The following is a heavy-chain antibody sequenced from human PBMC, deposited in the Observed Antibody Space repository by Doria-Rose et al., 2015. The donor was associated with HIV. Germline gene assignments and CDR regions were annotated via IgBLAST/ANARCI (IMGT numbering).Heavy chain of an antibody. CDR3: ARIKSSRWYHKYYFDF. Sequence: QVTLKESGPVLVKPTETLTLTCTVSGVSLSSPGMGVSWIRQPPGKALEWLANIISDDERSYKTSLKSRLTISSGTYKGQVVLTMTDMDPVDTATYYCARIKSSRWYHKYYFDFWGQGTLVIVSA. CDR1: GVSLSSPGMG. J-gene: IGHJ4*02. D-gene: IGHD6-13*01. V-gene: IGHV2-26*01. CDR2: IISDDER.